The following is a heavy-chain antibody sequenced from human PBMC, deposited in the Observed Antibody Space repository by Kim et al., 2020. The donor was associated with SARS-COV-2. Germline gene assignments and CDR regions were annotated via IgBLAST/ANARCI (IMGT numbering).Heavy chain of an antibody. CDR1: GGSISSSSYY. Sequence: SETLSLTCTVSGGSISSSSYYWGWIRQPPGKGLEWIGSIYYSGSTYYNPSLKSRVTISVDTSKNQFSLKLSSVTAADTAVYYCARRFYYDSSGYYFDYWGQGTLVTVSS. CDR2: IYYSGST. CDR3: ARRFYYDSSGYYFDY. V-gene: IGHV4-39*01. D-gene: IGHD3-22*01. J-gene: IGHJ4*02.